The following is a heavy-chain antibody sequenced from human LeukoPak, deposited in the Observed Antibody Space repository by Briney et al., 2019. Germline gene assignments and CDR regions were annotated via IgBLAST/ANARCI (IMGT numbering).Heavy chain of an antibody. CDR3: TRVGVEATEFDY. CDR1: GDSVSNNIAT. D-gene: IGHD1-26*01. CDR2: TYYRSRWGN. V-gene: IGHV6-1*01. J-gene: IGHJ4*02. Sequence: SQTLSLTCAISGDSVSNNIATWNWVRQSPSRGLEWLGRTYYRSRWGNDYAISVKGRITINPDTSRNQFSLKLNSVTAADTAVYYCTRVGVEATEFDYWGQGTLVTVSS.